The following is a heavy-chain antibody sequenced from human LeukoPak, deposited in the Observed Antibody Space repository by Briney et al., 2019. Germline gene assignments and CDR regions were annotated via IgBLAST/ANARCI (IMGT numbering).Heavy chain of an antibody. CDR2: INRDGGET. Sequence: SLRLSCTASEIIFDTYWMSWVRQAPGKGLEWVANINRDGGETYYVDSVRGRFTISRDNARNSLYLQMSSLRVDDTAIYYCARSNQIGTTDYWGQGTLVTVSS. D-gene: IGHD1-1*01. CDR3: ARSNQIGTTDY. CDR1: EIIFDTYW. V-gene: IGHV3-7*03. J-gene: IGHJ4*02.